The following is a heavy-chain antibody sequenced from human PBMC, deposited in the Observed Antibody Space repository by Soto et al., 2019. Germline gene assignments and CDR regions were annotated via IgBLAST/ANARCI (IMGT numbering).Heavy chain of an antibody. CDR3: ATERRQPYDYVWGTYRYKYYYYGMDV. CDR1: GGTFSSYA. CDR2: IIPVFGPA. D-gene: IGHD3-16*02. V-gene: IGHV1-69*13. Sequence: ASVKVSCKASGGTFSSYAISWVRQASGQGLEWMGGIIPVFGPANYAQKFQGRVTIIADESTSTAHMELSSLRSEDTAVYYCATERRQPYDYVWGTYRYKYYYYGMDVWGQGTTVTVSS. J-gene: IGHJ6*02.